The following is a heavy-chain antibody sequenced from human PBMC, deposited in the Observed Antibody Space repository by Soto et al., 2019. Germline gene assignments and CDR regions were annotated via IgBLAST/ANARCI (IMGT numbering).Heavy chain of an antibody. D-gene: IGHD3-10*01. Sequence: SETLSLTCTVSGGSVNSGTFYWHWIRQYPGKGLEWIGYFYSGGSTYYNPSLLSRVSISEDTSKNQFSLRLSSVTAADTAVYYCARGPKVGSGSVSCHDNWGQGTLVTVSS. CDR3: ARGPKVGSGSVSCHDN. CDR1: GGSVNSGTFY. CDR2: FYSGGST. J-gene: IGHJ4*02. V-gene: IGHV4-31*03.